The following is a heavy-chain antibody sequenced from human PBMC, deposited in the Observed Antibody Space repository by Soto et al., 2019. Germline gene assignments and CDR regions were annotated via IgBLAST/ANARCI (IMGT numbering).Heavy chain of an antibody. Sequence: SETLSLTWTVSGGSISTPGYGWGWIRQTRGKAPEWIGYVYDNGNAYPKPSLKRRGTMSLAGAKDQLYWKMRSVTAGETGLYYCAASIYYYYGLDVWGQGTTVTVSS. D-gene: IGHD3-10*01. CDR1: GGSISTPGYG. CDR3: AASIYYYYGLDV. CDR2: VYDNGNA. V-gene: IGHV4-30-2*01. J-gene: IGHJ6*02.